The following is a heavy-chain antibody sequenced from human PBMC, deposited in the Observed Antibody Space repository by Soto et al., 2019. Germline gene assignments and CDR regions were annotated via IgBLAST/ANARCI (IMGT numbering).Heavy chain of an antibody. D-gene: IGHD2-15*01. Sequence: PSETLSLTCTVSGGSIYRSGYYWGWIRQPPWSGLEWIGNIDYNGVTYSNPSLKSRVTISRDTSKNQFSLKLTSVTAADTALYYCGKVLVGATGHTDSDSWGPGTLVTVPQ. J-gene: IGHJ4*02. CDR3: GKVLVGATGHTDSDS. V-gene: IGHV4-39*01. CDR1: GGSIYRSGYY. CDR2: IDYNGVT.